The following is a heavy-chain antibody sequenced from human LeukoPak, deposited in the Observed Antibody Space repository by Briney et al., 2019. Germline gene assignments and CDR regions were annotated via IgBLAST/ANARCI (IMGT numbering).Heavy chain of an antibody. J-gene: IGHJ3*02. CDR2: ISYIGST. CDR3: ARDLVTVTKGFDI. D-gene: IGHD4-17*01. CDR1: DDSFSSHY. Sequence: PSGTLSLTCAVSDDSFSSHYWTWTRQPPGKGLEWIGCISYIGSTNYNPSLKSRVTISIDTSKNQFSLKLSSVTAADTAVYYCARDLVTVTKGFDIWGQGTMVSVSS. V-gene: IGHV4-59*11.